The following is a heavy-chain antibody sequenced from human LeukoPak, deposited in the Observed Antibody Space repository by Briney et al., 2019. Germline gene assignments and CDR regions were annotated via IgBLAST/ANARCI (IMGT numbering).Heavy chain of an antibody. D-gene: IGHD1-26*01. CDR3: ARGASGSRQRGAFDI. CDR1: GGSISSGSYY. J-gene: IGHJ3*02. V-gene: IGHV4-61*02. Sequence: PSQTLSLTCTVSGGSISSGSYYWSWIRQPAGKGLEWIGRIYTSGSTNYNPSLKSRVTISVDTSKNQFSLKLSSVTAADTAVYYCARGASGSRQRGAFDIWGQGTMVTVSS. CDR2: IYTSGST.